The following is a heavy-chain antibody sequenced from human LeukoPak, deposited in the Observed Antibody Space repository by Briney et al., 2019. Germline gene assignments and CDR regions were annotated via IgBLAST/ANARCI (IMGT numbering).Heavy chain of an antibody. V-gene: IGHV4-61*01. J-gene: IGHJ4*02. CDR1: GGSVSSGSYY. D-gene: IGHD3-16*01. CDR3: ARDAAEIGGYYFDY. CDR2: IYYSGST. Sequence: SETLSLTCTVSGGSVSSGSYYWSWIRQPPGKGLEWIGYIYYSGSTNYNPSLKSRVTISVDTSKNQFSLKLSSVTAADTAVYYCARDAAEIGGYYFDYWGQGTLVTASS.